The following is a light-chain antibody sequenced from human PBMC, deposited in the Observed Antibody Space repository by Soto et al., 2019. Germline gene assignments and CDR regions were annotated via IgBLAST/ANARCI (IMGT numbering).Light chain of an antibody. Sequence: ETVMTQSPATLSVCPGGRATLSCRASQSISDTLAWYQQKPGQAPRLLIHGASTRATGFPARFSGSGSGTDFTLTISSLQPDDFATYYCQQYNNYLWTFGQGTKVDIK. CDR3: QQYNNYLWT. CDR1: QSISDT. CDR2: GAS. J-gene: IGKJ1*01. V-gene: IGKV3-15*01.